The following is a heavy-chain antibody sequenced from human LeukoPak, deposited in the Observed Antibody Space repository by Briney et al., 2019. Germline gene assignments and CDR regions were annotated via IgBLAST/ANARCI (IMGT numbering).Heavy chain of an antibody. CDR2: ISGSGGST. J-gene: IGHJ4*02. V-gene: IGHV3-23*01. CDR3: AKDWGLSK. CDR1: GFTFSSYA. Sequence: GGSLRLSCAASGFTFSSYAMSWVRQAPGKGLEWVSAISGSGGSTYYADSVKGRFTISRDNSKNTVYLQMNSLRPDDTALYYCAKDWGLSKWGQGTLVTVSS. D-gene: IGHD7-27*01.